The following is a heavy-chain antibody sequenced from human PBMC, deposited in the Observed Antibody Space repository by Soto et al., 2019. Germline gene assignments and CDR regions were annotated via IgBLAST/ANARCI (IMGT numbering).Heavy chain of an antibody. Sequence: HLQLQESGPGLVKPSETLSLTCTVSGGSISSTTYYWGWIRHPPGKGLEWIGNIYYSGSTYYNPSLESRVSLSVDTCKNHFSLILSSVTAADAAVYYCARPRNNWKDDAFDIWGQGTMVTVSS. CDR3: ARPRNNWKDDAFDI. D-gene: IGHD1-1*01. J-gene: IGHJ3*02. CDR2: IYYSGST. V-gene: IGHV4-39*02. CDR1: GGSISSTTYY.